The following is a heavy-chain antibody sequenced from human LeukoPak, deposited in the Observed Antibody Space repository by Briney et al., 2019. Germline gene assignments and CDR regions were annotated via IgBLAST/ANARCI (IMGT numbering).Heavy chain of an antibody. CDR3: ARSNYDILTGYSYYFDY. J-gene: IGHJ4*01. D-gene: IGHD3-9*01. Sequence: SGGSLRLSCAASGFTFSNYWMHWVRQVPGKGLVWVSRNDGSATFYADSVKGRFTISRDNAKDTLFLQINSLRAEDTAVYYCARSNYDILTGYSYYFDYWGQGTLVTVSS. CDR1: GFTFSNYW. CDR2: NDGSAT. V-gene: IGHV3-74*01.